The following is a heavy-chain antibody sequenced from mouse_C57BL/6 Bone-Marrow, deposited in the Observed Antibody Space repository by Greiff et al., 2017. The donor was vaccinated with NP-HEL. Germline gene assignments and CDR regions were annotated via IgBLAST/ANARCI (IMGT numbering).Heavy chain of an antibody. CDR1: GYTFTSYW. CDR3: ARNPYGSSFYYAMDY. J-gene: IGHJ4*01. V-gene: IGHV1-55*01. CDR2: IYPGSGST. D-gene: IGHD1-1*01. Sequence: QLQQPGAELVKPGASVKMSCKASGYTFTSYWITWVKQRPGQGLEWIGDIYPGSGSTNYNEKFKSKATLTVDTSSSTAYMQLSSLTSEDSAVYYCARNPYGSSFYYAMDYWGQGTSVTVSS.